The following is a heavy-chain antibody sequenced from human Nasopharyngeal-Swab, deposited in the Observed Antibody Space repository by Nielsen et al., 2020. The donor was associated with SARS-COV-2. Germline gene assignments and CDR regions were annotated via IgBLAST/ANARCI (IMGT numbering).Heavy chain of an antibody. J-gene: IGHJ6*02. D-gene: IGHD3-3*01. V-gene: IGHV4-39*07. CDR1: DGSISIRSYY. CDR2: IYDSGNT. CDR3: MREARPDDFWSDYYDYFYYGMDV. Sequence: SETLSLTCTVSDGSISIRSYYWGWIRQAPGMGLEWIGSIYDSGNTHYNPSLKSRVTISVDTSKDQFSLKVRSVTAADTAVYYCMREARPDDFWSDYYDYFYYGMDVWGQGTTVTVSS.